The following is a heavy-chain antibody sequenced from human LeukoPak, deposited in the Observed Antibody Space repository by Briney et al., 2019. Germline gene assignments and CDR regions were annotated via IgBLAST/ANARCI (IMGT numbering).Heavy chain of an antibody. CDR2: ISSSGSTI. CDR1: GFTFSSYE. Sequence: PGGSLRLSCAASGFTFSSYEMNWVRQAPGKGLEWVSYISSSGSTIYYADSVKGRFTISRDNAKNSLYLQMNSLRAEDTAVYYCARDSAPMGAPHYWGQGTLVTVSS. J-gene: IGHJ4*02. D-gene: IGHD1-26*01. V-gene: IGHV3-48*03. CDR3: ARDSAPMGAPHY.